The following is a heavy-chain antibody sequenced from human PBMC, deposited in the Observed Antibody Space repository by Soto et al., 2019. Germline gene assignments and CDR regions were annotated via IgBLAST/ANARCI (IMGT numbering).Heavy chain of an antibody. CDR2: IYYSGST. V-gene: IGHV4-31*03. D-gene: IGHD5-18*01. CDR1: GGSISSGGYY. Sequence: PSETLSLTCTVSGGSISSGGYYWSWIRQHPGKGLEWIGYIYYSGSTYYNPSLKSRVTISVDTSKNQFSLKLSSVTAADTAVYCCASKSVDTVGYDYWGQGTLVTVSS. CDR3: ASKSVDTVGYDY. J-gene: IGHJ4*02.